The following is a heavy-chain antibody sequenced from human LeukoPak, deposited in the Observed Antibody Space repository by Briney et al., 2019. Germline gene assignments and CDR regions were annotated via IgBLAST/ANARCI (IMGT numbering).Heavy chain of an antibody. CDR3: VRGTSGEYYYDSSGYYYVRSNYYFDY. J-gene: IGHJ4*02. CDR2: IKQDGSEK. Sequence: WGSLRLSCAASGFTFSSYWMSWVRQAPGKGLEWVANIKQDGSEKYYVDSVKGRFTISRDNAKNSLYLQMNSLRAEDTAVYYCVRGTSGEYYYDSSGYYYVRSNYYFDYWGQGTLVTASS. CDR1: GFTFSSYW. V-gene: IGHV3-7*03. D-gene: IGHD3-22*01.